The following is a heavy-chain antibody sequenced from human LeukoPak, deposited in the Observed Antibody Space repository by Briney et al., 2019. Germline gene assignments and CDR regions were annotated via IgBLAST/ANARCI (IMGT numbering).Heavy chain of an antibody. CDR3: ARAMGLRLGEFNY. CDR1: GYTFTSYD. Sequence: ASVKVSCKASGYTFTSYDINWVRQATGQGLEWMGWMNPNSGNTGYAQKFQGRVTITRNTSISTAYMELSSLRSEDTAVYYCARAMGLRLGEFNYWGQGTLVTVSS. V-gene: IGHV1-8*03. CDR2: MNPNSGNT. D-gene: IGHD3-16*01. J-gene: IGHJ4*02.